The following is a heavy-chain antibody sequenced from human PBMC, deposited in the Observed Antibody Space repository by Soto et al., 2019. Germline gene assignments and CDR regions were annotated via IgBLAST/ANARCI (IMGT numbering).Heavy chain of an antibody. CDR1: GFTFSSYG. D-gene: IGHD3-22*01. Sequence: QVQLVESGGGVVQPGRSLRLSCADSGFTFSSYGMHWVRQAPGKGLEWVAVISYDGSNKYYADSVKGRFTISRDNSKNTLYLQMNSLRAEDTAVYYCAKDTYYNDSSGYYVFDYWGQGTLVTVSS. V-gene: IGHV3-30*18. CDR3: AKDTYYNDSSGYYVFDY. J-gene: IGHJ4*02. CDR2: ISYDGSNK.